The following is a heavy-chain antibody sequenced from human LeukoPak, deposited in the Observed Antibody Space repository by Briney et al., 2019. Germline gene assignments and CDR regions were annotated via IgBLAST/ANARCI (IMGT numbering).Heavy chain of an antibody. V-gene: IGHV1-2*02. CDR2: INPNSGGT. J-gene: IGHJ5*02. Sequence: GASVKVSCKASGYTFTGYSMHWVRQAPGQGLEWMGWINPNSGGTDYARKFQGRVTMTRDTSISIAYIELSRLRSDDTAVYYCARDLPRFGGWLSAWGQGTLVTVSS. CDR1: GYTFTGYS. D-gene: IGHD3-16*01. CDR3: ARDLPRFGGWLSA.